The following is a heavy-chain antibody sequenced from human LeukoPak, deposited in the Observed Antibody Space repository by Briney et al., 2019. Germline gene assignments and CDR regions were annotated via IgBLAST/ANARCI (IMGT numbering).Heavy chain of an antibody. CDR1: GGTFSSYA. CDR3: ARAATVVTTSPGYDP. D-gene: IGHD4-23*01. V-gene: IGHV1-69*01. CDR2: IIPIFGTA. Sequence: ASVEVSCKASGGTFSSYAISWVRQAPGQGLEWMGGIIPIFGTANYAQKFQGRVTITADESTSTAYMELSSLRSEDTAVYYCARAATVVTTSPGYDPWGQGTLVTVSS. J-gene: IGHJ5*02.